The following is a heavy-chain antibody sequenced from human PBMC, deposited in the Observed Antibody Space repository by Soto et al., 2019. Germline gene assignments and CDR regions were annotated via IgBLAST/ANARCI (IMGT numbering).Heavy chain of an antibody. CDR3: ARGGSESDY. D-gene: IGHD3-16*01. V-gene: IGHV3-7*01. CDR2: IKEDGSEK. CDR1: GFTFSGYW. Sequence: EVQLVESGGGLVQPGGSLRLSCVASGFTFSGYWMTWVRQAPGKGLEWVANIKEDGSEKNYVDSVEGRFTISRDNVKNSLYLQMNSLRADDTAVYYCARGGSESDYWGQGTLVTVSS. J-gene: IGHJ4*02.